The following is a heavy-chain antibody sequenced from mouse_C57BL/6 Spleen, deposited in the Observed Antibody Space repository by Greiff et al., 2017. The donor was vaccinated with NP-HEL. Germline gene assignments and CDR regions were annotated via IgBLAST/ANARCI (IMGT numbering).Heavy chain of an antibody. Sequence: EVHLVESGGGLVQPKGSLKLSCAASGFSFNTYAMNWVRQAPGKGLEWVARIRSKSNNYATYYADSVKDRFTISRDDSESMLYLQMNNLKTEDTAMYYCVRQEYYYAMDYWGQGTSVTVSS. J-gene: IGHJ4*01. CDR2: IRSKSNNYAT. CDR3: VRQEYYYAMDY. CDR1: GFSFNTYA. D-gene: IGHD5-1*01. V-gene: IGHV10-1*01.